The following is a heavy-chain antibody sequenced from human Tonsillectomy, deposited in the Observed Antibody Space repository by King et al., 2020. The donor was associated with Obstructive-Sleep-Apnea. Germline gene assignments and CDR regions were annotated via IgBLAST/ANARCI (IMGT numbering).Heavy chain of an antibody. J-gene: IGHJ4*02. D-gene: IGHD3-10*01. CDR3: ARDRDNLGSXIEFDY. CDR1: GYTFTSYG. CDR2: FGYNTNT. V-gene: IGHV1-18*01. Sequence: QLVQSGAEVKKPGASVKVSCKASGYTFTSYGINWVRQAPGQGPEWMGWFGYNTNTNYAQKFQGRVTMTRDTSTNTAYMELRSLRSDDTAVYYCARDRDNLGSXIEFDYWGQGTLVTVSS.